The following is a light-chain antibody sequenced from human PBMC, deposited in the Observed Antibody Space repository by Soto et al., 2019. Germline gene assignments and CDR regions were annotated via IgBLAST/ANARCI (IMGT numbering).Light chain of an antibody. V-gene: IGLV2-14*03. CDR3: TLWTTRTPMI. CDR1: SSDIGAYHF. CDR2: DVN. J-gene: IGLJ2*01. Sequence: QSALTQPASVSGSPGQSITISCTGTSSDIGAYHFVSWYQQHPGKAPKLMLYDVNIRPSGVSNPFSGSKSGNTASLTISGLQAEDEADYYCTLWTTRTPMIFGVGTKVTVL.